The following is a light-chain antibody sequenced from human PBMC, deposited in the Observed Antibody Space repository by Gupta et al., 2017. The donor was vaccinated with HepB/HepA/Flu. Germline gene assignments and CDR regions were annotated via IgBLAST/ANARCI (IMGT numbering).Light chain of an antibody. CDR2: RNN. CDR1: SNNVGNQG. J-gene: IGLJ3*02. Sequence: QAALTPPPPVSTALSPTAPLTCTGNSNNVGNQGAAWLQPHQGHPPKLLSYRNNNRPSGIAERFSASRSGNTASLTITGLQPEDEADYYCSAGDSSLSARVFGGGTKLTVL. V-gene: IGLV10-54*04. CDR3: SAGDSSLSARV.